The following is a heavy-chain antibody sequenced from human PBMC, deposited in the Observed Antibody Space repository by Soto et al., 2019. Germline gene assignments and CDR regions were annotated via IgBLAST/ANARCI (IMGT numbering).Heavy chain of an antibody. CDR1: GHTSANYG. D-gene: IGHD3-10*01. CDR3: ATGDTYGRLDV. J-gene: IGHJ6*02. Sequence: QVQLVQSGGEVKKPGASVKVSCKASGHTSANYGITWVRQAPGQGLERMGWISVHNGNTQYAQKLQGRVSMTTDISTSTVYMELRSLRSDDTAVYKCATGDTYGRLDVWGQGTTVAVSS. V-gene: IGHV1-18*01. CDR2: ISVHNGNT.